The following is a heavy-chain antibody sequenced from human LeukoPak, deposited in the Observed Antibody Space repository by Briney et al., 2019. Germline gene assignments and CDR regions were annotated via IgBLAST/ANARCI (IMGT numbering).Heavy chain of an antibody. CDR3: AREGILYYQNPDAFDI. D-gene: IGHD1-14*01. J-gene: IGHJ3*02. Sequence: ASVKVSCKASGYTFTSYYMHWVRQAPGQGLEWMGIINPSGGSTSYAQKFQGRVTISVDTSKNQFSLKLSSVTAADTAVYYCAREGILYYQNPDAFDIWGQGTMVTVSS. CDR2: INPSGGST. V-gene: IGHV1-46*01. CDR1: GYTFTSYY.